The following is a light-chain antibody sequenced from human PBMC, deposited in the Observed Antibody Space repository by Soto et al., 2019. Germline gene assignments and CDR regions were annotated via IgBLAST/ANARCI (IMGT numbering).Light chain of an antibody. V-gene: IGKV1-39*01. CDR3: QQIYSVPWT. J-gene: IGKJ1*01. CDR1: QSISSY. CDR2: DAS. Sequence: DLQMTQSPSSLSASVGDRVTITCRASQSISSYLNWYQQRPGKAPKLLIYDASRLQSGVPSRFSGSGSGTDFTLTISSLQPEDSATYYCQQIYSVPWTFGPGTKVEIK.